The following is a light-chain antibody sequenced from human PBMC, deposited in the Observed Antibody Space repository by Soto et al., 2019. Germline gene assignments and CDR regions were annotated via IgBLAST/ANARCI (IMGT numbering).Light chain of an antibody. CDR2: SNN. Sequence: VLTQPPSASGTPGQRVTISCSGSSSNIGSNTVNWYQQLPGTAPKLLIYSNNQRPSGVPDRFSGSKSGTSASLAISGLQSEDEADYYCAAWDDSLNGYWVFGGGTKLTVL. CDR1: SSNIGSNT. CDR3: AAWDDSLNGYWV. J-gene: IGLJ3*02. V-gene: IGLV1-44*01.